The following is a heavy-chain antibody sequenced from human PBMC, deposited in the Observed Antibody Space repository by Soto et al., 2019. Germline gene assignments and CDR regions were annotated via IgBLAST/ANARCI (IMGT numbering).Heavy chain of an antibody. J-gene: IGHJ4*02. CDR1: GYTFTSYG. Sequence: QVQLVQSGAEGKKPGASVKVSCKASGYTFTSYGISWVRQAPGQGLEWMGWISAYNGNTNYAQKLQGRVTMTTDTSTSTAYMELRSLRSDDTAVYSCARDGALGYCSGGSCYSDYFDYWGQGTLVTVSS. CDR2: ISAYNGNT. D-gene: IGHD2-15*01. V-gene: IGHV1-18*01. CDR3: ARDGALGYCSGGSCYSDYFDY.